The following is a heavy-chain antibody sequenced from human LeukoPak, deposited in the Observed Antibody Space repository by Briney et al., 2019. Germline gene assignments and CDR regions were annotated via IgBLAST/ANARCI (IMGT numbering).Heavy chain of an antibody. CDR2: ISGSGGST. CDR3: AKVGYQLLKYYFDY. D-gene: IGHD2-2*01. J-gene: IGHJ4*02. V-gene: IGHV3-23*01. CDR1: GFTFSSYS. Sequence: GGSLRLSCAASGFTFSSYSMSWVRQAPGKGLEWVSGISGSGGSTDYADSVKGRFTISRDNSKNTLYLQMNSLRVEDTAVYYCAKVGYQLLKYYFDYWGQGTLVTVSS.